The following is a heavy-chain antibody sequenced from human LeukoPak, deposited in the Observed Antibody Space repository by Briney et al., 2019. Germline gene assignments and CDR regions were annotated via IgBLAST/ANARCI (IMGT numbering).Heavy chain of an antibody. CDR1: GYTFTSYY. CDR3: ARPYNWNLIPMVRGVTDNAFDI. J-gene: IGHJ3*02. Sequence: VASVKVSCKASGYTFTSYYMHWVRQAPGQGREWMGIINPSGGSTSYAQKFQGRVTMTRDTSTSTVYMELSSLRSEDTAVYYCARPYNWNLIPMVRGVTDNAFDIWGQGTMVTVSS. V-gene: IGHV1-46*01. D-gene: IGHD3-10*01. CDR2: INPSGGST.